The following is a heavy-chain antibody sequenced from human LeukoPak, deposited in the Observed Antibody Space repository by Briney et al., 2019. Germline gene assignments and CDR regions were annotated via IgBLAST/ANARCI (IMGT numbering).Heavy chain of an antibody. V-gene: IGHV1-18*01. CDR2: ISVYSGNT. CDR1: GYTFISNG. CDR3: ARDRQHGFDN. J-gene: IGHJ3*02. Sequence: ASVKVSCKASGYTFISNGISWVRQAPGQGLEWLGWISVYSGNTNYAQRFQGRLTMTTDTSTTTAYTELRSLRSDDTAVYYCARDRQHGFDNWGQGTMVTVSS. D-gene: IGHD5-18*01.